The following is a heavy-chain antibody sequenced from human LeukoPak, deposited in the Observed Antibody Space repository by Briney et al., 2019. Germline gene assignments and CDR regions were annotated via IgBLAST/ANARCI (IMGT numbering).Heavy chain of an antibody. J-gene: IGHJ4*02. CDR3: ARDSGGNSQNYFDY. CDR1: AFIFSGHW. CDR2: IKEDGSER. V-gene: IGHV3-7*03. D-gene: IGHD4-23*01. Sequence: GGSLRLSCEGSAFIFSGHWMNWVRQTPGKGLEWVASIKEDGSERQYVDSVKGRFSISRDNTKGSLFLQLNSLRAEDTAVYYCARDSGGNSQNYFDYWGQGTLVTASS.